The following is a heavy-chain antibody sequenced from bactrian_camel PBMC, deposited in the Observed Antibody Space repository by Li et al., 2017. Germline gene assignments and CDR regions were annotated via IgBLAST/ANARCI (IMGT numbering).Heavy chain of an antibody. Sequence: VQLVESGGGSVQAGGSLRLSCAASGFTVDDADMAWYRQVPGRECELVSDIYRDGSTEYADSVKGRFTISQDNAKNTLYLQMNSLKPEDTAMYVCAAGSRYSAWCEHDAYNYWGQGTQVTVS. V-gene: IGHV3S66*01. D-gene: IGHD1*01. CDR2: IYRDGST. J-gene: IGHJ4*01. CDR1: GFTVDDAD. CDR3: AAGSRYSAWCEHDAYNY.